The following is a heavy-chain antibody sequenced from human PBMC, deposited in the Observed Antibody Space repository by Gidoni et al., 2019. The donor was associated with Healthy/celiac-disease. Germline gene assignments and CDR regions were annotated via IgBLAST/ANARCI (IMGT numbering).Heavy chain of an antibody. CDR2: INPSGGST. Sequence: QVQLVQSGAEVKKPGASVKVSCKASGYTFTSYYMHWVRQAPGHGLEWMGIINPSGGSTSYAQKFQGRVTMTRDTSTSTVYMELSSLRSEDTAVYYCARAEEQQEAQGNWFDPWGQGTLVTVSS. J-gene: IGHJ5*02. V-gene: IGHV1-46*01. CDR3: ARAEEQQEAQGNWFDP. D-gene: IGHD6-13*01. CDR1: GYTFTSYY.